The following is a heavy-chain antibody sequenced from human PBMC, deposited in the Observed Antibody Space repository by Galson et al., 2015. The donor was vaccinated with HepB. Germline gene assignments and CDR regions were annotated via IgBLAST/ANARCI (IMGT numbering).Heavy chain of an antibody. D-gene: IGHD2-15*01. Sequence: CAISGDSVSSNIAAWNWIRQSLSRGLEWLGRTYYRSKWYNDYAVSVKSRISINPDTSKSQFSLQLNSVTPEDTAVYYCARATIVVVVGSSYYGMGVWGQGTTVTVSS. CDR2: TYYRSKWYN. V-gene: IGHV6-1*01. CDR1: GDSVSSNIAA. CDR3: ARATIVVVVGSSYYGMGV. J-gene: IGHJ6*02.